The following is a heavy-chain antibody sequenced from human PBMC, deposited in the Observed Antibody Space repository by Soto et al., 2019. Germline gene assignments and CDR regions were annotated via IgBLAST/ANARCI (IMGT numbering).Heavy chain of an antibody. J-gene: IGHJ4*02. Sequence: GESRKISCKGSGYSFTSYWISWVRQMPGKGLEWMGKIDPSDSYTNYSPSFQGHVTISADKSIGTAYLQWRSLKASDTAMYYCARLKYSSSPTIDYWGQGTLVTVSS. CDR2: IDPSDSYT. CDR1: GYSFTSYW. D-gene: IGHD6-6*01. CDR3: ARLKYSSSPTIDY. V-gene: IGHV5-10-1*01.